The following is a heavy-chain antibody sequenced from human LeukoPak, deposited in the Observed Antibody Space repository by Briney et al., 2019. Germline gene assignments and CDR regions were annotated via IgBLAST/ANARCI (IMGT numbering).Heavy chain of an antibody. CDR1: GGSFSGYY. D-gene: IGHD2-2*01. Sequence: SETLSLTCAVYGGSFSGYYWSWIRQPPGKGLEWIGEINHSGSTNYNPSLKSRVTISVDTSKNQFSLKLSSVTAADTAVYYCARTIVVVPAATPSQFDYWGQGTLVTVSS. CDR3: ARTIVVVPAATPSQFDY. CDR2: INHSGST. V-gene: IGHV4-34*09. J-gene: IGHJ4*02.